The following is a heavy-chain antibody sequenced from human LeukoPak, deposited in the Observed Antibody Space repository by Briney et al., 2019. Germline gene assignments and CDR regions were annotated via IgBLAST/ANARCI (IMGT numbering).Heavy chain of an antibody. J-gene: IGHJ1*01. D-gene: IGHD3-10*01. V-gene: IGHV3-74*01. CDR3: ARVSGPGMNEYFHL. CDR1: GFTFSEAW. CDR2: LNNDGSTT. Sequence: QPGVSLRLSCAASGFTFSEAWMHWVRQAPGKGLVWVSRLNNDGSTTRYADSVKGRVTISTDNAKNALYLQMNSLRADATAVYYCARVSGPGMNEYFHLWGQGTLVIVSS.